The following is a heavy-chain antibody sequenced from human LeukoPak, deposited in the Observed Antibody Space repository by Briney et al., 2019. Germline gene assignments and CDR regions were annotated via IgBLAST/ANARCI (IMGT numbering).Heavy chain of an antibody. D-gene: IGHD2-8*02. CDR2: INHSGST. J-gene: IGHJ6*02. CDR1: GGSFSGYY. Sequence: PSETLSLTCAVYGGSFSGYYWSWIRQPPGKGLEWIGEINHSGSTNYNPSLKSRVTISVDTSMNHFSLKLSSVTAADTAVYYCAYGWGMDVWGQGTTVTVSS. V-gene: IGHV4-34*01. CDR3: AYGWGMDV.